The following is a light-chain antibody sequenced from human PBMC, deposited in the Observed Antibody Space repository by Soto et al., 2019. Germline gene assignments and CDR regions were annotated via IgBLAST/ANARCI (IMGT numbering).Light chain of an antibody. V-gene: IGKV3-15*01. J-gene: IGKJ2*01. CDR1: QSVSSN. Sequence: EIVMTQSPANLSVSPGERATLSCRASQSVSSNLAWYQQKPGQVPRLLIYGASTRATSIPARFSGRGSGTGFTLTINSLLSEDVAVYYCQQYNKWLPYTFGQGTKLEIK. CDR2: GAS. CDR3: QQYNKWLPYT.